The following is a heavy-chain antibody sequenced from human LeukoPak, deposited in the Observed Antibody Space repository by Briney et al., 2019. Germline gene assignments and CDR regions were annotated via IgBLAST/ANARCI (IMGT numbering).Heavy chain of an antibody. CDR1: GYTFTSYG. CDR2: ISGYNGNT. V-gene: IGHV1-18*01. CDR3: ARLYCSGGYCPGGPFDY. J-gene: IGHJ4*02. D-gene: IGHD2-15*01. Sequence: GASVKVSCKASGYTFTSYGISWVRQAPGQGLEWMGWISGYNGNTNYAQKFQGRVTMTTDTSTTTAYMEVRSLRSDDTAMYYCARLYCSGGYCPGGPFDYWGQGTLVTVSS.